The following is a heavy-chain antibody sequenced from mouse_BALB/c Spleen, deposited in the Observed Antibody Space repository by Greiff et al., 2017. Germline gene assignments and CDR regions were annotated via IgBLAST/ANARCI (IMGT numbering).Heavy chain of an antibody. J-gene: IGHJ3*01. CDR2: IYYSGTI. Sequence: EVKLQESGPGLVKPSQTVSLTCTVTGISITTGNYRWSWIRQFPGNKLEWIGYIYYSGTITYNPSLTSRTTITRDTSKNQFFLEMNSLTAEDTATYYCARNDGYWFAYWGQGTLVTVSA. D-gene: IGHD2-3*01. V-gene: IGHV3-5*02. CDR3: ARNDGYWFAY. CDR1: GISITTGNYR.